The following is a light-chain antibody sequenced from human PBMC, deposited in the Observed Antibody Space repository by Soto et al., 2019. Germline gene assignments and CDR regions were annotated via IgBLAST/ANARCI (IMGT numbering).Light chain of an antibody. Sequence: DIVMTQSPDSLAVSLGERATINCKSSQSVYYRSNKKNYLGWYQQKPGQPPKLLISRASTRESGVPDRFSGSGSGTEFTLTITSLQPEDSATYFCQYLNTFSPITFGGGTNVEI. J-gene: IGKJ4*01. V-gene: IGKV4-1*01. CDR1: QSVYYRSNKKNY. CDR3: QYLNTFSPIT. CDR2: RAS.